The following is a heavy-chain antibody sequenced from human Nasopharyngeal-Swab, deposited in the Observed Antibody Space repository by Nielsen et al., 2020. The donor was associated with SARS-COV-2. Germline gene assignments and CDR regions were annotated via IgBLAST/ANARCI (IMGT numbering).Heavy chain of an antibody. J-gene: IGHJ3*01. V-gene: IGHV3-7*04. Sequence: GGSLRLSCTASGFPFRNHYITWVRQPPGKGLEWVANVRQDAREQFYVDSVKGRFTISRDNAKNSVFLQMNSLRSEDTAVYYCARESVVTGMDDAPDLWGRGTMVTVSS. CDR2: VRQDAREQ. D-gene: IGHD2-21*02. CDR3: ARESVVTGMDDAPDL. CDR1: GFPFRNHY.